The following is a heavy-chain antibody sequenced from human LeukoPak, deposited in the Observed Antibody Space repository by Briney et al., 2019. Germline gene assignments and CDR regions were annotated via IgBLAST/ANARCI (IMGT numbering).Heavy chain of an antibody. CDR2: IYYSGST. V-gene: IGHV4-59*01. CDR1: GGSISRYY. Sequence: SETLSLTCTVSGGSISRYYWSWIRQPPGKGLEWIGYIYYSGSTNYNPSLKSRVTISVDTSKNQFSLKLSSVTAADTAVYYCARDDYGDYVRAFDIWGQGTMVTVSS. CDR3: ARDDYGDYVRAFDI. D-gene: IGHD4-17*01. J-gene: IGHJ3*02.